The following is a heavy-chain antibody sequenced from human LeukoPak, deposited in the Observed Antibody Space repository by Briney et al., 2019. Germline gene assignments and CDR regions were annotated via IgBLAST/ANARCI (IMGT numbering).Heavy chain of an antibody. CDR3: ARAFSYGDYPTFGY. CDR1: GYTFTSYG. Sequence: ASVKVSCKASGYTFTSYGISWVRQAPGQGLEWMGWISAYNGNTNYAQKLQGRVTMTTDTSTSTAYMELRSLRSDDTAVYYCARAFSYGDYPTFGYWGQGTLVTVSS. CDR2: ISAYNGNT. J-gene: IGHJ4*02. D-gene: IGHD4-17*01. V-gene: IGHV1-18*01.